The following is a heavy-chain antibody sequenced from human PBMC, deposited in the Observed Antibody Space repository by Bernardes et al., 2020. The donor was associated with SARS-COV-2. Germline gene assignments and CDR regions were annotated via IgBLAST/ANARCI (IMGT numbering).Heavy chain of an antibody. D-gene: IGHD2-8*01. J-gene: IGHJ5*02. CDR1: GFTFSGYW. V-gene: IGHV3-74*01. Sequence: GGSLRLSCAASGFTFSGYWFHWVRQAPGKGLVWVSRINPDGSSTNYADSVKGRFTISRDNAKNTLFLQMSSLRAEDTAMYYCARDLGYCTNGVCSPWGQGTLVTVSS. CDR3: ARDLGYCTNGVCSP. CDR2: INPDGSST.